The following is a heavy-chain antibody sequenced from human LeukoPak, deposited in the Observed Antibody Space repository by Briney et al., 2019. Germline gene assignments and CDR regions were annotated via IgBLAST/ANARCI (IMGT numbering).Heavy chain of an antibody. CDR3: ARGHTHPIQLWSTGVFSY. Sequence: SQTLSLTCTVSGGSISSGGYYWSWIRQHPGKGLEWIGYIYYSGSTYYNPSLKSRVTISVDTSKNQFSLKLSSVTAADTAVYYCARGHTHPIQLWSTGVFSYWGQGTLVTVSS. D-gene: IGHD5-18*01. V-gene: IGHV4-31*03. CDR1: GGSISSGGYY. CDR2: IYYSGST. J-gene: IGHJ4*02.